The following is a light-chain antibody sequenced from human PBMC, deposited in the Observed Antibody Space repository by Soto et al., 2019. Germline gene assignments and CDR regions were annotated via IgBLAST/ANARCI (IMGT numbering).Light chain of an antibody. CDR3: QESSSTWT. Sequence: DIQMTQSPSSLSASVGDGVTITCRASQSISTYLNWYRQKPGKAPQLLIYGAYTLHSGVPSRFSGGGSGTHFTLTISGLQPEDFATDYWQESSSTWTFGQGTKVDIQ. V-gene: IGKV1-39*01. J-gene: IGKJ1*01. CDR1: QSISTY. CDR2: GAY.